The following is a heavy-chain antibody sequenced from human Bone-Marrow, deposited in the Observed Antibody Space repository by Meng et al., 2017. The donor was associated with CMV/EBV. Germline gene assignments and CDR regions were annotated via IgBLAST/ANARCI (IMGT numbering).Heavy chain of an antibody. CDR3: ARGLPPESGSYFMDFDD. CDR2: ISAYNGNT. CDR1: GYTFTAYY. D-gene: IGHD1-26*01. J-gene: IGHJ4*02. Sequence: ASVKVSCKASGYTFTAYYMHWVRQAPGQGLEWMGWISAYNGNTNYAQKLQGRVTMTTDTSTSTAYMELRSLRSDDTAVYYCARGLPPESGSYFMDFDDWGQGTLVTVSS. V-gene: IGHV1-18*04.